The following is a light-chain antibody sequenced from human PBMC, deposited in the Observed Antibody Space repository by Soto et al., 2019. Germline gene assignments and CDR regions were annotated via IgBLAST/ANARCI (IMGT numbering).Light chain of an antibody. CDR2: LNSDGSH. CDR1: SGHINYA. J-gene: IGLJ2*01. Sequence: QPVLTQSPSASASLGASGKLTCTLSSGHINYAIAWHQQQPGKGPRFLMSLNSDGSHTKGDGIPNRFSGSSSGAARYLTIASLQSEDEADYHCQTWGTGIVVFGGGTELTVL. CDR3: QTWGTGIVV. V-gene: IGLV4-69*01.